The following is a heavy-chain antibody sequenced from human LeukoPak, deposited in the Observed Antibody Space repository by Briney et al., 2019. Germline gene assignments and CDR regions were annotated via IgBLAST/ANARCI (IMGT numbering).Heavy chain of an antibody. Sequence: SETLSLTCTVSGGSVSSCSYYWSWIRPPPGKGLEWFGYHCYSGSTNHNPSLNSRVIISVDTSKNQFSLKLSSVTAADTAVYYWASGLGAGSFGLFGYWGQGTLVTVSA. J-gene: IGHJ4*02. CDR2: HCYSGST. V-gene: IGHV4-61*01. CDR3: ASGLGAGSFGLFGY. CDR1: GGSVSSCSYY. D-gene: IGHD6-13*01.